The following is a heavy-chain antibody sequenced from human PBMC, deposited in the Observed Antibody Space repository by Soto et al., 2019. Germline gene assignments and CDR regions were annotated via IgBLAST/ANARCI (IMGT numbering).Heavy chain of an antibody. V-gene: IGHV4-38-2*02. D-gene: IGHD1-1*01. CDR3: AREKVGTTFFDN. J-gene: IGHJ4*02. CDR1: GFAISRGYY. Sequence: PSETLSLTCSVSGFAISRGYYWSWVRQPPGKGLEWIGSIYPSVSSYHNPSLATRLRLSIDTSKNQFTLNLTSVTAADTALYFCAREKVGTTFFDNWGQGIQVTASS. CDR2: IYPSVSS.